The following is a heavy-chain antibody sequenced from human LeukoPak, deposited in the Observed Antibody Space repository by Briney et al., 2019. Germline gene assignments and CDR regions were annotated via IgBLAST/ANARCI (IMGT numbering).Heavy chain of an antibody. CDR3: ARVPTYFYDTTGSYYQVY. CDR2: IYYSGST. CDR1: GGSISSFY. D-gene: IGHD3-22*01. J-gene: IGHJ4*02. Sequence: SETLSLTCTVSGGSISSFYWSWIRQPPGKGLEWIGYIYYSGSTNYNPSLKSRVTISVDTSKNQFSLKLSSVTAADTAVYYCARVPTYFYDTTGSYYQVYWGQGTLVTVSS. V-gene: IGHV4-59*08.